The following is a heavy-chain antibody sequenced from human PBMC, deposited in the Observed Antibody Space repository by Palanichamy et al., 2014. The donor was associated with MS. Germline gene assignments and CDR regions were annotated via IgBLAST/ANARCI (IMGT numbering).Heavy chain of an antibody. CDR3: ANSDYYDSSGYPH. J-gene: IGHJ6*02. CDR2: VSGSGGST. CDR1: IHLYQLC. Sequence: EWQLLEVWGRLVQAWGVPETLPCSLWIHLYQLCHELGPPGVQGRGLEWVSAVSGSGGSTYYADSVKGRFTISRDNSKNTLYLQMNSLRAEDTAVYYCANSDYYDSSGYPHWGQGTTVTVSS. V-gene: IGHV3-23*01. D-gene: IGHD3-22*01.